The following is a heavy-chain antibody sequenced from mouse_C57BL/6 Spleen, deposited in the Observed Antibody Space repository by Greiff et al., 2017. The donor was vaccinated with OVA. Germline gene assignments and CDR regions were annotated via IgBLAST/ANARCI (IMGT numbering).Heavy chain of an antibody. Sequence: EVMLVESGGGLVKPGGSLKLSCAASGFTFSSYAMSWVRQTPEKRLEWVATISDGGSYTYYPDNVKGRFTISRDNAKNNLYLQMSHLKSEDTAMYYCARDRDEAMDDWGQGTSVTVSS. CDR3: ARDRDEAMDD. CDR2: ISDGGSYT. CDR1: GFTFSSYA. D-gene: IGHD3-1*01. V-gene: IGHV5-4*01. J-gene: IGHJ4*01.